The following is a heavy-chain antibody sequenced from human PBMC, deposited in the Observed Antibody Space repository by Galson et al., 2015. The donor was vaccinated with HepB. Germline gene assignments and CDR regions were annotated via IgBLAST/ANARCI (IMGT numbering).Heavy chain of an antibody. CDR2: IYPGDSET. CDR1: GYSFTSYW. V-gene: IGHV5-51*01. Sequence: QSGAEVKKPGESLKISCQASGYSFTSYWIGWVRQMPGKGLEWMGTIYPGDSETRYSPSFQGQVSISADKSISTAYLQWSSLKASDTAMYYCARQKNASGYTFGYGYYYYGMDVWGQGTTVTVSS. D-gene: IGHD5-18*01. CDR3: ARQKNASGYTFGYGYYYYGMDV. J-gene: IGHJ6*02.